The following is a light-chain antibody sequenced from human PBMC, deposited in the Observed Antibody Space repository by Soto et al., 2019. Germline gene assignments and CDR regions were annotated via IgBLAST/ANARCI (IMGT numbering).Light chain of an antibody. CDR3: TSYTSSSSVL. V-gene: IGLV2-14*01. CDR1: SSDVGGYKY. Sequence: QSVLTQPASVSGSPGQSITISCTGTSSDVGGYKYVSWYQQYPGKAPKLMIYEVSNRPSGVSNRFSGSKSGNTASLTISGLQADDEADYYCTSYTSSSSVLFGGGTKL. CDR2: EVS. J-gene: IGLJ2*01.